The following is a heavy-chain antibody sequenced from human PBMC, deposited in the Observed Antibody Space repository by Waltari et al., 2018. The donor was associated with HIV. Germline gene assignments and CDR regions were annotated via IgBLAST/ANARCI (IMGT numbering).Heavy chain of an antibody. CDR3: ARRYCGRACNDFYYFDL. J-gene: IGHJ2*01. V-gene: IGHV4-61*02. CDR2: VFLSGST. Sequence: QVQLQESGPGLVKSSQTLSLTCTVSGGSISRSNYYWRWIRRPAGKGLEWIGRVFLSGSTNYNPSLKSRISMSIDPSKNQFSLNLRSVTAEDTATYFCARRYCGRACNDFYYFDLWGRGTLVTVSS. D-gene: IGHD2-21*01. CDR1: GGSISRSNYY.